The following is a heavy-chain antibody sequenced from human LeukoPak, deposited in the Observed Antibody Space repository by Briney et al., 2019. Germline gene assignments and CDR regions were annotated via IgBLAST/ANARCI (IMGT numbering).Heavy chain of an antibody. CDR3: ATQLGGSRRIDY. Sequence: SETLSLTCAVYGGSFSGYYWGCIRQPPGKGLEWIGTIYYSGSTYYNPSLKSRVTISVDTSKNEFSLKLSSVTAADTAVYYCATQLGGSRRIDYWGQGALVTVSS. CDR1: GGSFSGYY. CDR2: IYYSGST. V-gene: IGHV4-34*01. J-gene: IGHJ4*02. D-gene: IGHD2-15*01.